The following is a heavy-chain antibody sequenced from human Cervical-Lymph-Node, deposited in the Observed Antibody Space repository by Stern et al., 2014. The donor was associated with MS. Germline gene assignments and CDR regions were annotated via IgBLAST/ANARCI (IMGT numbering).Heavy chain of an antibody. D-gene: IGHD3-10*01. CDR3: AHIGLWFGGGYSFDV. Sequence: QVTLKESGPTLVKPTQTLTLTCTFSGFSLSTAGVGVGWIRQPPGKAPEWLALIYWDDDSRYSPSLQHRLTLTKDTSKNQVVLTMTNLDPMDTATYYCAHIGLWFGGGYSFDVWGQGTMVTVSS. J-gene: IGHJ3*01. V-gene: IGHV2-5*02. CDR1: GFSLSTAGVG. CDR2: IYWDDDS.